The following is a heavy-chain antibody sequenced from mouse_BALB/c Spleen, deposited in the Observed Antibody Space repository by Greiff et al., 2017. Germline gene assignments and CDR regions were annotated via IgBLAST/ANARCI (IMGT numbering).Heavy chain of an antibody. CDR1: GYTFTSYY. J-gene: IGHJ2*01. CDR2: INPSNGGT. V-gene: IGHV1S81*02. CDR3: TRGYYGSSYFDY. D-gene: IGHD1-1*01. Sequence: QVHVKQSGAELVKPGASVKLSCKASGYTFTSYYMYWVKQRPGQGLEWIGEINPSNGGTNFNEKFKSKATLTVDKSSSTAYMQLSSLTSEDSAVYYCTRGYYGSSYFDYWGQGTTLTVSS.